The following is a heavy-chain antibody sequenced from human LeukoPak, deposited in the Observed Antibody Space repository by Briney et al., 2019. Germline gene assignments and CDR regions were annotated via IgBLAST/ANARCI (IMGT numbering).Heavy chain of an antibody. D-gene: IGHD3-3*02. CDR2: TSRDGSDT. Sequence: QTGGSLRLSCAASGFTFSNYPLHWVRQAPGKGLEWVGITSRDGSDTRYADSVKGRFTVSRDNSKNTLSLQMSSLRVEDTAVYYCAKDGGTIFDVVNQPMDVWGKGTTVIVSS. J-gene: IGHJ6*03. CDR3: AKDGGTIFDVVNQPMDV. V-gene: IGHV3-30*15. CDR1: GFTFSNYP.